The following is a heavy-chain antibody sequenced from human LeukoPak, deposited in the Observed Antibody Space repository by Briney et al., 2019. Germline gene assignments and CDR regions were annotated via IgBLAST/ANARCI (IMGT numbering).Heavy chain of an antibody. D-gene: IGHD6-19*01. CDR3: ARDIAVGDTRGEYFRH. CDR2: ISVYNGNK. Sequence: GASVKVSCKASGYIFSNYGISWVRQAPGQGLEWMGWISVYNGNKEYAKRFQGRVTMTTDTSTNTAYMELTNLRSDDTAMFYCARDIAVGDTRGEYFRHWGQGTLVTVSS. CDR1: GYIFSNYG. V-gene: IGHV1-18*01. J-gene: IGHJ1*01.